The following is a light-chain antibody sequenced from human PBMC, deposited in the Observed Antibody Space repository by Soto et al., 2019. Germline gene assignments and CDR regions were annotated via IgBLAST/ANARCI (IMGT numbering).Light chain of an antibody. V-gene: IGKV3-20*01. CDR3: QRHAYSPIT. Sequence: EIVLTQSPGTLSLSPGDRATRSCRASQSVDSRYLAWYQQKPGQAPRLVIYGASSRATGIPDRFSGSGSGTDFTLTISRLEPEDFAVYYCQRHAYSPITFGQGTRLEIK. CDR1: QSVDSRY. CDR2: GAS. J-gene: IGKJ5*01.